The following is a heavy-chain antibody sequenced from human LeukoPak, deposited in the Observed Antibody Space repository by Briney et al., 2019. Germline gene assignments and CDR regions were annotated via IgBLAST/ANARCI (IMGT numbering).Heavy chain of an antibody. V-gene: IGHV3-53*01. CDR2: IYSGGDT. CDR1: GFTVSRNY. Sequence: PGGSLRLSCAASGFTVSRNYMSWVRQAPGKGLEWVLVIYSGGDTYYADFVKGRFTISRDNSKNTVFLQMNSLRAEDTAVFYCARGRQDAFDLWGQGTMVTVS. CDR3: ARGRQDAFDL. J-gene: IGHJ3*01.